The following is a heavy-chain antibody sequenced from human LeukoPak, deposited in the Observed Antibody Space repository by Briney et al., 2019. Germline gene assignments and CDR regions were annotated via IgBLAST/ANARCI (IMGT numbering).Heavy chain of an antibody. CDR3: ARVGSSGWYVHPTLDY. J-gene: IGHJ4*02. V-gene: IGHV1-2*02. CDR1: GYTFSDYY. D-gene: IGHD6-19*01. CDR2: INPTNGDT. Sequence: ASVKVSCKASGYTFSDYYIHWVRQAPGQGLEWMAWINPTNGDTNYAEKFQGRVTMTRDTSIRTAYTELTRLISDDTAVYYCARVGSSGWYVHPTLDYWGQGTLVTVSS.